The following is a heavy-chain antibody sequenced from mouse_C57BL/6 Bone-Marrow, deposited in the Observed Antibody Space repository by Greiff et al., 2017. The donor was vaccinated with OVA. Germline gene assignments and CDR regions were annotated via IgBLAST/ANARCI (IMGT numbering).Heavy chain of an antibody. V-gene: IGHV2-9-1*01. CDR2: IWTGGGT. D-gene: IGHD2-4*01. J-gene: IGHJ4*01. CDR1: GFSLTSYA. CDR3: ARKGDYDYDGYAMDY. Sequence: VKLVESGPGLVAPSQSLSITCTVSGFSLTSYAISWVRQPPGKGLEWLGVIWTGGGTNYNSALKSRLSISKDNSKSQFFLKMNSLQTDDTAKYYCARKGDYDYDGYAMDYWGQGTSVTVSS.